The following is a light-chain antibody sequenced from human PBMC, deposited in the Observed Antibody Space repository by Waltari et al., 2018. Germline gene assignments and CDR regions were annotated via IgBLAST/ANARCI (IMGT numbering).Light chain of an antibody. CDR3: QQSYSAPRT. V-gene: IGKV1-39*01. J-gene: IGKJ1*01. CDR1: QSISSF. Sequence: DIQMTQSPSSLTASVGDRVTITCRASQSISSFLNWYQQKPGKAPKLLIYAASSLQSGVPLRFSGSGSGTDFTLTISSPQPEDFATYYCQQSYSAPRTFGQGTKVEIK. CDR2: AAS.